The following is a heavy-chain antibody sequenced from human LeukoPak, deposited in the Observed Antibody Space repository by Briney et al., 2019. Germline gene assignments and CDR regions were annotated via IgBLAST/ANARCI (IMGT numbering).Heavy chain of an antibody. CDR2: IDSSGGYM. J-gene: IGHJ4*02. CDR1: GFSLNNYW. Sequence: GGSLRLSCAASGFSLNNYWMNWVRQAPGKGLEWVSSIDSSGGYMFYADSVKGRFIISRDNAKDSLYLQMNSLRVEDTAVYYCLRGDRRDYWGQGTLVTVSS. V-gene: IGHV3-21*06. CDR3: LRGDRRDY.